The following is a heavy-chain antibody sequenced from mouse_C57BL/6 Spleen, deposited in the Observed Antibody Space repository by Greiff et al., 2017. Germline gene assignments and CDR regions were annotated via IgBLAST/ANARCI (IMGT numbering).Heavy chain of an antibody. V-gene: IGHV1-5*01. CDR1: GYTFTSYW. J-gene: IGHJ4*01. Sequence: VQLQQSGTVLARPGASVKMSCKTSGYTFTSYWMHWVKQRPGQGLEWIGAIYPGNSDTSYNQKFKGKAKLTAVTSASTAYMELSSLTNEDSAVYDCTGQLRLQDYDMGCWGNGTSVTAAS. D-gene: IGHD3-2*02. CDR2: IYPGNSDT. CDR3: TGQLRLQDYDMGC.